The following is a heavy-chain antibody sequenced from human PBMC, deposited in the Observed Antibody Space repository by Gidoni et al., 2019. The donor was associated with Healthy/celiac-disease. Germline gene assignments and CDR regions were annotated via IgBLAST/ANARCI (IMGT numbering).Heavy chain of an antibody. J-gene: IGHJ4*02. CDR3: ARDVRYNWNYVPFDY. CDR2: ISSSSSYI. V-gene: IGHV3-21*01. Sequence: EVQLVQSGGGLVKPGGSLRLSCAAAGFTFSRYSMNWVRQAPGKGREWVSSISSSSSYIYYADSVKGRFTISRDNAKNSLYLQMNSLRAEDTAVYYCARDVRYNWNYVPFDYWGQGTLVTVSA. CDR1: GFTFSRYS. D-gene: IGHD1-7*01.